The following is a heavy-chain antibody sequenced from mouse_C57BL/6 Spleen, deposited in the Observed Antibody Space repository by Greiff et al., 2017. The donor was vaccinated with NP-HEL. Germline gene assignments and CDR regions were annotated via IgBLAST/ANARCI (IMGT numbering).Heavy chain of an antibody. CDR3: ARPTTVVPYFDY. Sequence: EVMLVESGGDLVKPGGSLKLSCAASGFTFSSYGMSWVRQTPDKRLEWVATISSGGSYTYYPDSVKGRFTISRDNAKNTLYLQMSSLKSEDTAMYYCARPTTVVPYFDYWGQGTTLTVSS. CDR1: GFTFSSYG. CDR2: ISSGGSYT. D-gene: IGHD1-1*01. V-gene: IGHV5-6*01. J-gene: IGHJ2*01.